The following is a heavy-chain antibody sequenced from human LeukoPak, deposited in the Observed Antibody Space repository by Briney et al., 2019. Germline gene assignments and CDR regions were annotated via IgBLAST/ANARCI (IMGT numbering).Heavy chain of an antibody. J-gene: IGHJ4*02. V-gene: IGHV4-34*01. CDR3: ARGWGNCSSTSCYFPYYFDY. CDR1: GGSFSGYY. Sequence: SETLSLTCAVYGGSFSGYYWSWIRQPPGKGLEWIGEINHSGSTNYNPSLKSRVTISVDTSKNQFSLKLSSVTAADTAVYYCARGWGNCSSTSCYFPYYFDYWAREPWSPSPQ. D-gene: IGHD2-2*01. CDR2: INHSGST.